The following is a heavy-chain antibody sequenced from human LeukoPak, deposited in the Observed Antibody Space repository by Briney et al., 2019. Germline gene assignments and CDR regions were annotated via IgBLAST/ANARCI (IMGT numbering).Heavy chain of an antibody. D-gene: IGHD2-15*01. CDR3: ARDWFCTSGSCYDTFDI. CDR1: GGTFSSYA. J-gene: IGHJ3*02. CDR2: IIPIFGTA. Sequence: SVKVSCKASGGTFSSYAISWVRQAPGQGLEWMGGIIPIFGTANYAQKFQGRVTITADESTSTAYMELSSLRSEDTAVYYCARDWFCTSGSCYDTFDIWGQGTMVTVSS. V-gene: IGHV1-69*13.